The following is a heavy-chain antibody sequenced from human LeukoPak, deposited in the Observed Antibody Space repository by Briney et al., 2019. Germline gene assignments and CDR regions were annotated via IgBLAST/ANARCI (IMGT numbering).Heavy chain of an antibody. Sequence: PSETLSLTCAVYGGSFSGYYWSWIRQPPGKGLEWIGEINHSGSTNYNPSLKSRVTISVDTSKNQFSLKLSSVTAADTAVYYCAREGGHPTLGALLGYDYVWGSYPKYNWFDPWGQGTLVTVSS. J-gene: IGHJ5*02. CDR1: GGSFSGYY. V-gene: IGHV4-34*01. D-gene: IGHD3-16*01. CDR3: AREGGHPTLGALLGYDYVWGSYPKYNWFDP. CDR2: INHSGST.